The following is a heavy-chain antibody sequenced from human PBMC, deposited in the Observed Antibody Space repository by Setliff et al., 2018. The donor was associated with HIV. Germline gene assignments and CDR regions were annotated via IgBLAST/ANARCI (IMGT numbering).Heavy chain of an antibody. V-gene: IGHV4-39*01. D-gene: IGHD6-6*01. CDR1: SGSINSDY. Sequence: SETLSLTCTVSSGSINSDYWGWIRQPTGKGLEWIRTIYYSGDTQYNPSFKTRVIMSVDTSKNQFSLRLISVTAADTAVYYCARMEATRPPRGLDYWGPGTLVTVSS. CDR3: ARMEATRPPRGLDY. CDR2: IYYSGDT. J-gene: IGHJ4*02.